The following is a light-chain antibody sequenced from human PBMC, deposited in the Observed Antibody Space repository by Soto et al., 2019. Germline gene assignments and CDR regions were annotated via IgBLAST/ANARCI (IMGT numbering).Light chain of an antibody. Sequence: QSVLTQPASVSGSPGQSITISCTGTSSDVGGYNYVSWYQQHPGKAPKLMIYDVSERPSGVPDRFSASKSGNTASLTVSGLRAEDEADYYCSSYAGSNTVVFGGGTKLTVL. J-gene: IGLJ2*01. V-gene: IGLV2-8*01. CDR1: SSDVGGYNY. CDR3: SSYAGSNTVV. CDR2: DVS.